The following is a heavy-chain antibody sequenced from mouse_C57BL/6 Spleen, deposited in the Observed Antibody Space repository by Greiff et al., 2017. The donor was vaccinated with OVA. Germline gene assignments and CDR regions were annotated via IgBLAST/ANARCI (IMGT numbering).Heavy chain of an antibody. J-gene: IGHJ2*01. Sequence: QVQLQQSGAELVKPGASVTLSCKASGYTFTEYTIHWVKQRSGQGLEWIGWFYPGSGSIKYNEKFKDKATLTADKSSSTVYMELSRWTSEDSAVYFCARHENRGWLRGSFDYWGQGTTLTVSS. V-gene: IGHV1-62-2*01. CDR2: FYPGSGSI. D-gene: IGHD2-2*01. CDR1: GYTFTEYT. CDR3: ARHENRGWLRGSFDY.